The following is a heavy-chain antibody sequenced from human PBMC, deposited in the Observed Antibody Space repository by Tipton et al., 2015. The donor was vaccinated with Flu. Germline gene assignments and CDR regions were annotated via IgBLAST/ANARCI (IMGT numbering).Heavy chain of an antibody. CDR1: GGSISSFY. Sequence: QLVQSGGGLVQPGRSLRLSCTVSGGSISSFYWNWIRQPPGKGLEWIGYIYNSEYTKYNPSLKSRVTISVDTSKKQFSLQLRSVTAADTAVYYCARDPSLGMPDYFDYWGQGTLVTASS. CDR2: IYNSEYT. J-gene: IGHJ4*02. V-gene: IGHV4-59*12. CDR3: ARDPSLGMPDYFDY. D-gene: IGHD2-2*01.